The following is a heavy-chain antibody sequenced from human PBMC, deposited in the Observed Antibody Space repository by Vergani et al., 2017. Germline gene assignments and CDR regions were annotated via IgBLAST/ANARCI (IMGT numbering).Heavy chain of an antibody. J-gene: IGHJ4*02. CDR2: IKYDGSKK. V-gene: IGHV3-7*01. CDR1: GFTFSNLW. D-gene: IGHD1-26*01. Sequence: EVQLVASGGGLVQRGGSLRLSCEASGFTFSNLWMTWVRQAPGKGLEWVANIKYDGSKKNYVDSVKGRFTISRDNAKNSLYLHLTSLRVEDTAIYYCAGEVVGASPDYWGQGTLVTVSS. CDR3: AGEVVGASPDY.